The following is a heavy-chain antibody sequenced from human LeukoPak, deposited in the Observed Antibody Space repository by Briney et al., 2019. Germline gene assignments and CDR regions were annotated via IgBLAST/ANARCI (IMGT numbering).Heavy chain of an antibody. J-gene: IGHJ4*02. D-gene: IGHD3-9*01. Sequence: GASLRLSCAASGFTFSNYAMSWVRQAPGKGLEWVSAITGGGSGIYYADSMKSRFTISRDNSKNTLYLQINSLRAEDTAVYYCAKWGDYDVLTGYYVSDYWGQGALVTVSS. CDR3: AKWGDYDVLTGYYVSDY. V-gene: IGHV3-23*01. CDR2: ITGGGSGI. CDR1: GFTFSNYA.